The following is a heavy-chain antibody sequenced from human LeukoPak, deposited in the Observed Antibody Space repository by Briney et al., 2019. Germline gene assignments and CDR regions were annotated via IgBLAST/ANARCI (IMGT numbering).Heavy chain of an antibody. CDR2: ISSSGSTI. V-gene: IGHV3-48*03. CDR1: GFTFSSYE. J-gene: IGHJ6*03. Sequence: GGSLRLSCAASGFTFSSYEMNWVRKAPGKGLEWVSYISSSGSTIYYADSVKGRFTISRDNAKNSLYLQMNSLRAEDTAVYYCARAEKSYYYYYYYMDVWGKGTTVTVSS. CDR3: ARAEKSYYYYYYYMDV.